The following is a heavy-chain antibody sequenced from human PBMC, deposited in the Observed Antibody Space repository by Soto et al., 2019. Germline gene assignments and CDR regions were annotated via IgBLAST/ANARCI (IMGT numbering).Heavy chain of an antibody. V-gene: IGHV4-34*01. Sequence: PSETLSLTCAVYGGSCSGYYWTWIRQPPGKGLEWIGYIYHSGSTNYNPSLKSRVTISVDTSKNQFSLKLSSVTAADTAVYYCARYKSNYYYGMDVWGQGTTVTVSS. CDR3: ARYKSNYYYGMDV. J-gene: IGHJ6*02. CDR1: GGSCSGYY. CDR2: IYHSGST. D-gene: IGHD1-20*01.